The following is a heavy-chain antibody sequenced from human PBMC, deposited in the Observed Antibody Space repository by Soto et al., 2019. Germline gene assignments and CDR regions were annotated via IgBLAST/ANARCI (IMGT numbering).Heavy chain of an antibody. CDR1: GFTFSSYG. CDR3: ARPPAEGIAAAGFDY. CDR2: IWYDGSNK. V-gene: IGHV3-33*01. Sequence: QVQLVESGGGVVQPGRSLRLSCAASGFTFSSYGMHWVRQAPGKGLEWVAVIWYDGSNKYYADSVKGRFTISRDNSKNTLYLQMNRLRAEDTAVYYCARPPAEGIAAAGFDYWGQGTLVTVSS. J-gene: IGHJ4*02. D-gene: IGHD6-13*01.